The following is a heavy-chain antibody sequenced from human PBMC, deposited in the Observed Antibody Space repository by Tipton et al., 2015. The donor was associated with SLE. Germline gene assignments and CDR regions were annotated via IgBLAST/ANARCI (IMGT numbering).Heavy chain of an antibody. D-gene: IGHD1-14*01. CDR2: VYSGGSSA. Sequence: SLRLSCAASGFTFSSYAMSWVRQAQGKGLEWVSIVYSGGSSAYADSVKGRFTISRDNSKNTLYLRMNSLTAEDTAIYYCAREGPTGYYFDYWGQGTLVTVSS. J-gene: IGHJ4*02. CDR1: GFTFSSYA. V-gene: IGHV3-23*03. CDR3: AREGPTGYYFDY.